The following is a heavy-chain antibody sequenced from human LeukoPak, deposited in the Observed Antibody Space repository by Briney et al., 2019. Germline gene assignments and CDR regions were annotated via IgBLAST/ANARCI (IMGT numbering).Heavy chain of an antibody. CDR3: ARGRLGGPFYWVASSPDF. Sequence: GGSLRLSCAASGFTFSSYSMNWVRQAPGKGLEWLSYISYNSGTISYADSVKGRFTVSRDDAANSLYLQMTSLRVEDTAVYYCARGRLGGPFYWVASSPDFLGQGALVTVSS. CDR2: ISYNSGTI. J-gene: IGHJ4*02. D-gene: IGHD3-16*01. V-gene: IGHV3-48*04. CDR1: GFTFSSYS.